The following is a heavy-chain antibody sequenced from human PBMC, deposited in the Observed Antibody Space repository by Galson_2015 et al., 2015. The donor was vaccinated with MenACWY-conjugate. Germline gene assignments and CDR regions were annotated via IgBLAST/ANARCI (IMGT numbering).Heavy chain of an antibody. D-gene: IGHD3-9*01. Sequence: SVKVSCKASGYTFRNYGFTWVRQAPGQGLEWMGRISGKNGNAIYAQKFQDRFIMTTDASTNTAYMELGSLKSDDTATYYCASHFLGNTGYDCGQGPLVTVSS. V-gene: IGHV1-18*01. J-gene: IGHJ1*01. CDR1: GYTFRNYG. CDR3: ASHFLGNTGYD. CDR2: ISGKNGNA.